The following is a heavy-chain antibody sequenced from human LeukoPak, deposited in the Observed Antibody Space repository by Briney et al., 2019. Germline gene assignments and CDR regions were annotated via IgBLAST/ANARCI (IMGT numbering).Heavy chain of an antibody. J-gene: IGHJ6*03. Sequence: PGGSLRLSCAASGFTFSTYTMNWVRQAPGKGLEWVSSISSASTYKYYADSVKGRFTISRDNAKNSLYLQMNSLRAEDTAVYYCARVQGGDCCHVYHYYYMDVWGKGTTVTVSS. CDR3: ARVQGGDCCHVYHYYYMDV. CDR1: GFTFSTYT. D-gene: IGHD2-21*02. CDR2: ISSASTYK. V-gene: IGHV3-21*01.